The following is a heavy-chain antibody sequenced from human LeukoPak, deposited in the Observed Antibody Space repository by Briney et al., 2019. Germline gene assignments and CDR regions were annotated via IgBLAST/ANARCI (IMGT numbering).Heavy chain of an antibody. CDR3: KLYYYDSSGYGRIDY. D-gene: IGHD3-22*01. CDR1: GFTFSGSA. J-gene: IGHJ4*02. Sequence: GGSLRLSCAAFGFTFSGSAMHWVRQASGKGLEWVGRIRSKANSYATAYAASVKGRFTISRDDSKNTAYLQMNSLKTEDTAVYYCKLYYYDSSGYGRIDYWGQGTLVTVSS. CDR2: IRSKANSYAT. V-gene: IGHV3-73*01.